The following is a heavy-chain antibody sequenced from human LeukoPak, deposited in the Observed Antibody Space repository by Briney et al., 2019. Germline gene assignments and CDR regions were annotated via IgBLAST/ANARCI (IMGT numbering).Heavy chain of an antibody. D-gene: IGHD4-17*01. CDR3: ARGSYGDPTSNYYHYMDV. CDR1: GGSISSSGYY. J-gene: IGHJ6*03. Sequence: SETLSLTCSVSGGSISSSGYYWGWLRQPPGKGLEWIGSMYYSGSTYDNPSLKSRVTISINTSKNQLSLKLSSVTAADTAVYYCARGSYGDPTSNYYHYMDVWGKGTTVTISS. V-gene: IGHV4-39*07. CDR2: MYYSGST.